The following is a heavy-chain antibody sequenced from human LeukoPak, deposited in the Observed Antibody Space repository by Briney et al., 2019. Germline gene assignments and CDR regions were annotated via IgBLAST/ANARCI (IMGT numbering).Heavy chain of an antibody. D-gene: IGHD4-17*01. J-gene: IGHJ3*02. CDR1: GFTFNSYA. CDR3: ARDRQATTAYDAFDI. Sequence: GSLRLSCAASGFTFNSYAMTWVRQAPGKGLEWIGYIYYSGSTKYNPSLKSRVTISVDTSKNQFSLKLSSVTAADTAVYYCARDRQATTAYDAFDIWGRGTMVTVSS. CDR2: IYYSGST. V-gene: IGHV4-59*01.